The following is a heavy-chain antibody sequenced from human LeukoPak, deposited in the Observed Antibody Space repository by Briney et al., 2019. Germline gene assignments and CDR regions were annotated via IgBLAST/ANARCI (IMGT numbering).Heavy chain of an antibody. D-gene: IGHD6-13*01. CDR1: GFTFSNYA. Sequence: GGSLRLTCAASGFTFSNYAMSWVRQAPGKGLEWVSGISSDGGTFHPDSVKGRFTISRDNSKNTLYLQMNSLGVADTAIYYCAKEIAAIGLPAVDYWGQGTLVTVSS. CDR3: AKEIAAIGLPAVDY. CDR2: ISSDGGT. J-gene: IGHJ4*02. V-gene: IGHV3-23*01.